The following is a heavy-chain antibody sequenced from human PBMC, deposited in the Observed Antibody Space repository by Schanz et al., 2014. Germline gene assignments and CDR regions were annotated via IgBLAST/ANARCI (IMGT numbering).Heavy chain of an antibody. D-gene: IGHD2-15*01. V-gene: IGHV3-23*01. CDR3: AKTQREYCNHDNGPNRFDS. J-gene: IGHJ5*02. Sequence: SFSTSVFPFSCSSLDWVRQSPGPGLAWVSGISGSGASASYADSVKGRFPISRDNAKNSLYLQMNSLRAEDTAVYYGAKTQREYCNHDNGPNRFDSTGPGTLVA. CDR1: VFPFSCSS. CDR2: ISGSGASA.